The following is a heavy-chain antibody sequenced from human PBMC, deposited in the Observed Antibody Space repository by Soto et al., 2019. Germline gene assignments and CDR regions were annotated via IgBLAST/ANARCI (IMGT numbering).Heavy chain of an antibody. CDR2: IYYSGST. Sequence: SETLSLTCTVSGGSVRDGSYYWAWLRQPQGKGLEGIGHIYYSGSTYYNPSLKIRVTISVDTSKNQFSLKLSSVTAADTAVYYCARNRQTRAVSSSSAWFDPWGQGTLVTVSS. CDR1: GGSVRDGSYY. J-gene: IGHJ5*02. V-gene: IGHV4-39*01. CDR3: ARNRQTRAVSSSSAWFDP. D-gene: IGHD6-6*01.